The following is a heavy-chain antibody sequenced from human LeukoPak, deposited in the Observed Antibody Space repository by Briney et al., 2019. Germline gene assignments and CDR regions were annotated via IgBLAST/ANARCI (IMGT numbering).Heavy chain of an antibody. CDR1: GFTFSSYW. V-gene: IGHV3-7*01. D-gene: IGHD6-19*01. J-gene: IGHJ4*02. CDR2: MNKGGSET. Sequence: GGSLRLSCVASGFTFSSYWMTWVRQAPGKGLEWVAHMNKGGSETTNVDSVKGRFTISRDDAKNLVFLQMNSLRVEDTAVYYCARDGVAGGFDYWGQGTLVTVSS. CDR3: ARDGVAGGFDY.